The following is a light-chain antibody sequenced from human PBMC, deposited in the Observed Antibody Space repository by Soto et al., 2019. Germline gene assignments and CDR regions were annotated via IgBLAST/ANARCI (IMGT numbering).Light chain of an antibody. J-gene: IGKJ1*01. CDR1: QSVSSN. CDR3: QQYNDWPRT. CDR2: GAS. Sequence: EVFRSRSPATLSKSTGERATLSCRASQSVSSNLAWYQQKPGQAPRLLIYGASTRATGIPARFSGSGSGTEFTLTISSLQSEDFAVYYCQQYNDWPRTFGQGTKVDIK. V-gene: IGKV3-15*01.